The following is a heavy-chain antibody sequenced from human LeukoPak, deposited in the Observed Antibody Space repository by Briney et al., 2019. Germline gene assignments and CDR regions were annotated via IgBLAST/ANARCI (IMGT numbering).Heavy chain of an antibody. D-gene: IGHD6-13*01. V-gene: IGHV4-61*02. J-gene: IGHJ4*02. CDR1: GDSISSGNYY. CDR3: ARGRSTLVMAAGGLDS. Sequence: NASETLSLTCTVSGDSISSGNYYWSWIRQPAGKGLEWIGLIYTSGSTNYNPSLKSRVTISIDTSKKQFSLNLSSVTAADTAIYYCARGRSTLVMAAGGLDSWGQGTPVTVSS. CDR2: IYTSGST.